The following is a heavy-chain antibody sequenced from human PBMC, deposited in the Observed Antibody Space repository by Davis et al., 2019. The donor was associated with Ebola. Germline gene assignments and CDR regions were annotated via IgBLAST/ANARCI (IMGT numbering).Heavy chain of an antibody. CDR3: ARGWLRRGMDV. Sequence: PSETLSLTCAISGDSVSSAGWNWIRQSPSRGIEWLGRTYYKSKWYNDYAVSVKSRITINPDTSKNQFSLQLNSVTPEDTALYYCARGWLRRGMDVWGEGTTVTVFS. D-gene: IGHD3-10*01. J-gene: IGHJ6*04. V-gene: IGHV6-1*01. CDR1: GDSVSSAG. CDR2: TYYKSKWYN.